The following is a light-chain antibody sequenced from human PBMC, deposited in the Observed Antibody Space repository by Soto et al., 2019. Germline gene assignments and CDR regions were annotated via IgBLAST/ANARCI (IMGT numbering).Light chain of an antibody. CDR3: SSYAGSSTFYV. V-gene: IGLV2-23*01. CDR2: EGS. J-gene: IGLJ1*01. CDR1: SSDVGGYDY. Sequence: SVLTQPPSASGSPGQSVTISCTGTSSDVGGYDYVSWYQQLPGKAPKLMIYEGSKRPSGVSNRFSGSKSGNTASLTISGLQAEDEADYYCSSYAGSSTFYVFGTGTKVTV.